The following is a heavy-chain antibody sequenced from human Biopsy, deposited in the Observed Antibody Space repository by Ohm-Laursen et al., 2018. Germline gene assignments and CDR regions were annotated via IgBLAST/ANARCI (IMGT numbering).Heavy chain of an antibody. CDR2: ISDTGTT. V-gene: IGHV4-61*08. CDR3: ARDSGILNYGNFKYYHYYGMDV. Sequence: GTLSLTCTVSGGSIGGSGDYWSWIRQPPGKGLEWIGYISDTGTTNYNPSLRGRVSISVDTSRNQVSLTLSSVTAADTAVYYCARDSGILNYGNFKYYHYYGMDVWGQGTKVTVSS. D-gene: IGHD4-11*01. CDR1: GGSIGGSGDY. J-gene: IGHJ6*02.